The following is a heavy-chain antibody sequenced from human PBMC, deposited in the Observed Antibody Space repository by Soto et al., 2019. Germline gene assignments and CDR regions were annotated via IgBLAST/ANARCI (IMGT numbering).Heavy chain of an antibody. V-gene: IGHV3-48*01. CDR1: GLTFSSYS. CDR2: ISSSSSTI. D-gene: IGHD4-17*01. J-gene: IGHJ1*01. Sequence: GGSLRLSCAASGLTFSSYSMNWVRQAPGKGLEWVSYISSSSSTIYYADSVKGRFTISRDNAKNSLYLQMNSLRAEDRAVYYCARHDYGDYASRHWGQGTLVTVSS. CDR3: ARHDYGDYASRH.